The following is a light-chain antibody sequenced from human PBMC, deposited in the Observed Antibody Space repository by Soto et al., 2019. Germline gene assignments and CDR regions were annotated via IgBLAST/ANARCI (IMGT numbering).Light chain of an antibody. J-gene: IGKJ4*01. V-gene: IGKV1-5*03. CDR1: QSISSW. Sequence: IQMTQSPSTLSASVGDRVTITCRASQSISSWLAWYQQKPGKAPKLLIYKASTLESGVPSRFSGSGYGTEFTLTTTGLQPDDFATYYSQQYESYTLTFGGGTKVEIK. CDR2: KAS. CDR3: QQYESYTLT.